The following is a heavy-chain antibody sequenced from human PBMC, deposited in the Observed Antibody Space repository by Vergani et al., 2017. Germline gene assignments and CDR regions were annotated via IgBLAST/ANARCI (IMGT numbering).Heavy chain of an antibody. Sequence: QVQLVQSGAEVKKPGSSVKVSCKASGGTFSSYAISWVRQAPGQGLEWMGGIIPIFGTANYAQKLQGRVTMTTDTSTSTAYMELRSLRSDDTAVYYCARHPITIFGVVSADFDYWGQGTLVTVSS. CDR1: GGTFSSYA. V-gene: IGHV1-69*06. CDR3: ARHPITIFGVVSADFDY. D-gene: IGHD3-3*01. J-gene: IGHJ4*02. CDR2: IIPIFGTA.